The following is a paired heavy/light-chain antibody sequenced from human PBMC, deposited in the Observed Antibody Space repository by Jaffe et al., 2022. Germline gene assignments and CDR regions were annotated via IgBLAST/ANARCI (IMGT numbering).Heavy chain of an antibody. D-gene: IGHD3-22*01. V-gene: IGHV4-59*01. Sequence: QVQLQESGPGLVKPSETLSLTCTVSGGFISTYYWNWIRQPPGKGLEWIGYIYYSGSTNYNPSLKSRVTISIDTSKNKFSLKLNSMTAADTAVYYCARGDYYDSSGYHKNGFDIWGQGTMVTVSS. J-gene: IGHJ3*02. CDR2: IYYSGST. CDR1: GGFISTYY. CDR3: ARGDYYDSSGYHKNGFDI.
Light chain of an antibody. CDR3: QQYNNWPRM. Sequence: IVMTQSPATLSVSPGERATLSCRASQSISSNLAWYQQKPGQAPRLLIYGASTRATGIPARFSGSGSGTEFTLTISSLQSEDFAVYYCQQYNNWPRMFGQGTKVEIK. V-gene: IGKV3-15*01. CDR2: GAS. CDR1: QSISSN. J-gene: IGKJ1*01.